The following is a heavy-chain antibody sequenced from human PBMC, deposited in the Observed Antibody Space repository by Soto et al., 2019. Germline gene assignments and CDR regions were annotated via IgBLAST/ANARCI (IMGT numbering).Heavy chain of an antibody. J-gene: IGHJ6*02. V-gene: IGHV1-69*01. CDR2: IISISGTA. CDR3: ARSQGSSTSLEISYYYYYGMDV. CDR1: GGTFSNYA. D-gene: IGHD2-2*01. Sequence: QVQLVQSGAEVKKPGSSVKVSCKASGGTFSNYAISWVRQAPGQGLEWMGGIISISGTANYAKKFQGRVTXXXXXXXXXXXXXXXXXXXXXXXVYYCARSQGSSTSLEISYYYYYGMDVWGQGTTVTVSS.